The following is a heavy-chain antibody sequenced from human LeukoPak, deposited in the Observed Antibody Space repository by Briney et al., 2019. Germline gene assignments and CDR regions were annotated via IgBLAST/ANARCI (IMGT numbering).Heavy chain of an antibody. CDR2: IRSEPNSYAT. J-gene: IGHJ3*02. D-gene: IGHD3-9*01. CDR1: GFTFSGSA. V-gene: IGHV3-73*01. Sequence: QAGGSLRLSCAASGFTFSGSAIHWVRQASGKGLEWVGRIRSEPNSYATAYAASVKGRFTVSRDDSKNTAYLQMNSLKTEDTAVYYCTRLSIDWLFSSAFDIWGQGTMVTVSS. CDR3: TRLSIDWLFSSAFDI.